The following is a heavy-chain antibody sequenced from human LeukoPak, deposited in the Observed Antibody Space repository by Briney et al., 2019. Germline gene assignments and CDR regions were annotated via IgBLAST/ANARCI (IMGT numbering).Heavy chain of an antibody. CDR2: IYYSGST. CDR3: ARRQSGYDYDPGYFDY. V-gene: IGHV4-39*01. CDR1: GGSISSSSYY. J-gene: IGHJ4*02. D-gene: IGHD5-12*01. Sequence: KPSETLSLTCTVSGGSISSSSYYWGWIRQPPGKGLEWIGSIYYSGSTYYNPSLKSRVTISVDTSKNQFSLKLSSVTAAATAVYYCARRQSGYDYDPGYFDYWGQGTLVTVSS.